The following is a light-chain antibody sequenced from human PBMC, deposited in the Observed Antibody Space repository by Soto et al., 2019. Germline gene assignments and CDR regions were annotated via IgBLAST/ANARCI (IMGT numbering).Light chain of an antibody. CDR3: QQYNSWPLT. V-gene: IGKV3-15*01. CDR1: QSVSSN. Sequence: EIVMTQYPATMSVSPGERATLSCRASQSVSSNLAWYQQKPGQAPRLLIYGASTRAAGVPARFSGSGSGTEFTLTISSLQSEDFAVYYCQQYNSWPLTFGQGTKLEIK. CDR2: GAS. J-gene: IGKJ2*01.